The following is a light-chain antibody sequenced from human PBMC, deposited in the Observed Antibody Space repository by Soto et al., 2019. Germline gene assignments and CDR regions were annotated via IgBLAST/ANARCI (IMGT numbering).Light chain of an antibody. V-gene: IGLV1-44*01. Sequence: QSVLTQPPSASGTPGQRVTVSCSGSSSNIASNTVNWYQQLPGTAPKLLIYSNDQRPSGVPDRFSASKSGTSASLAISGLQSEDEADYYCAAWDGRLNGNWVFGGGTKLTVL. CDR1: SSNIASNT. CDR2: SND. J-gene: IGLJ3*02. CDR3: AAWDGRLNGNWV.